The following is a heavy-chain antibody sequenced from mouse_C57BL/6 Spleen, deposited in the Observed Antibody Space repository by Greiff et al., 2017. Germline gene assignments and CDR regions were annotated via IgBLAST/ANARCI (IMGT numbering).Heavy chain of an antibody. Sequence: VQLQQPGAELVIPGASVKLSCKASGYTFTSYWMHWVKQRPGQGLEWIGEIATYDSYTNYNQKFKGKSTLTVDTSSSTAYMQLSSLTSEDSAVYYWARDYYGSGDRCFEYWGQGTTLTVSS. V-gene: IGHV1-69*01. D-gene: IGHD1-1*01. CDR1: GYTFTSYW. CDR2: IATYDSYT. J-gene: IGHJ2*01. CDR3: ARDYYGSGDRCFEY.